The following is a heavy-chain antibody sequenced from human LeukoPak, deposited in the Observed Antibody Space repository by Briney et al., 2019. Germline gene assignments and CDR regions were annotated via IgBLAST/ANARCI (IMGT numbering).Heavy chain of an antibody. J-gene: IGHJ3*02. CDR1: GFTFSSYE. V-gene: IGHV3-48*03. CDR3: ARRLYTSQAPYAFDI. CDR2: ISSSGSTI. Sequence: GGSLRLSCAASGFTFSSYEMNWVRQAPGKGLEWVSYISSSGSTIYYADSVKGRFTISRDNAENSLHLQMSGLRAEDTAMYYCARRLYTSQAPYAFDIWGQGTMVTVS.